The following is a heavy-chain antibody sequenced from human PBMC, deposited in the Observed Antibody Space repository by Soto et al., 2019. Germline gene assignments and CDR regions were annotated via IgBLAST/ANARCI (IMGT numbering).Heavy chain of an antibody. CDR2: ISGSGGST. CDR1: YFTCSSYD. CDR3: AKDRTPDYDFWSGYAYGMDV. D-gene: IGHD3-3*01. Sequence: SLRLSCGASYFTCSSYDMSWVSQAPGKRLEWVSAISGSGGSTYYADAVKGRFTISRDNSKNTLYLQMNSLRAEDTAVYYCAKDRTPDYDFWSGYAYGMDVWGQGTTVTVSS. J-gene: IGHJ6*02. V-gene: IGHV3-23*01.